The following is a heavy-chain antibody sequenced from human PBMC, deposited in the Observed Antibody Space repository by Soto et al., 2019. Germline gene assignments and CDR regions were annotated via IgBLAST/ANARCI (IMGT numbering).Heavy chain of an antibody. CDR2: INAGNGNT. J-gene: IGHJ5*02. CDR3: ARVADSSSFSWFDP. V-gene: IGHV1-3*01. Sequence: GASVKVSCKASGYTFTSYAMHWVRQAPGQRLEWMGWINAGNGNTKYSQKFQGRVTITRDTSASTAYMELSSLRSEDTAVHYCARVADSSSFSWFDPWGQGTLVTVSS. D-gene: IGHD6-6*01. CDR1: GYTFTSYA.